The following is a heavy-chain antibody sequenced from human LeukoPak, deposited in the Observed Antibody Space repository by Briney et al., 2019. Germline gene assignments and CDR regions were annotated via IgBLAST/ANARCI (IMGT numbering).Heavy chain of an antibody. CDR1: GFSISSYA. D-gene: IGHD5-18*01. CDR3: ARDFSYGSGFDY. CDR2: ISNGGSI. J-gene: IGHJ4*02. Sequence: GSLRLSCAASGFSISSYALHWVRQAPGKGLQYVSGISNGGSIDYANSVKGRFTISRDNSKNTLYLQMGSLRPEDMAVYYCARDFSYGSGFDYWGQGILVTVSS. V-gene: IGHV3-64*01.